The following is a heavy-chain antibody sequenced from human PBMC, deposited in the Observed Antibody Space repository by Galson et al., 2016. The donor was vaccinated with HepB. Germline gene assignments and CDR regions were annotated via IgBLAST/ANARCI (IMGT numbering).Heavy chain of an antibody. J-gene: IGHJ4*02. D-gene: IGHD4-17*01. CDR3: GRSITLSVTSPFDY. CDR1: GGSIGSNPYY. Sequence: ETLSLTCTVSGGSIGSNPYYWGWIRQPPGKGLEWIGSFYYRGSTYCSPSLRSRVTISADTSKNQFSLKLSSVTAADTALYYCGRSITLSVTSPFDYWGQGTLVTVSS. V-gene: IGHV4-39*01. CDR2: FYYRGST.